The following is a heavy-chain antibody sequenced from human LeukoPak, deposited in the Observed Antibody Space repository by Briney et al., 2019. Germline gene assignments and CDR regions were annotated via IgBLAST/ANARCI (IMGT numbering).Heavy chain of an antibody. V-gene: IGHV1-69*02. J-gene: IGHJ4*02. CDR2: IIPILGIA. CDR3: ATADYYYDSSGYYPADY. Sequence: SVKVSCKASGYTFTNYYMHWVRQAPGQGLEWMGRIIPILGIANYAQKFQGRVTITADKSTSTAYMELSSLRSEDTAVYYCATADYYYDSSGYYPADYWGQGTLVTVSS. D-gene: IGHD3-22*01. CDR1: GYTFTNYY.